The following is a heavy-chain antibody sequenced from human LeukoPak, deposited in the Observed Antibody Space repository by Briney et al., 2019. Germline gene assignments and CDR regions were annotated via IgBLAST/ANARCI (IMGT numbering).Heavy chain of an antibody. Sequence: QPGGSLRLSCAASGFTFSSYAMSWVRQAPGKGLEWVSASSGSGGSTYYADSVKGRFTISRDNSKNTLYLQMNSLRAEDTAVYYCAKVPIAKQWLVLYYFDYWGQGTLVTVSS. CDR1: GFTFSSYA. CDR2: SSGSGGST. V-gene: IGHV3-23*01. CDR3: AKVPIAKQWLVLYYFDY. D-gene: IGHD6-19*01. J-gene: IGHJ4*02.